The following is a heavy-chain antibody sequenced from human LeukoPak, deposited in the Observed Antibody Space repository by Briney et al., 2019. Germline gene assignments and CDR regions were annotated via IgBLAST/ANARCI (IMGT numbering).Heavy chain of an antibody. CDR3: VRGGGYGSGFDAFDV. CDR1: GFTFSTYA. CDR2: ISGSSSGSTSII. J-gene: IGHJ3*01. V-gene: IGHV3-48*04. Sequence: GGSLRLSCEFSGFTFSTYAMSWVRQAPGKGLEWISYISGSSSGSTSIIHYADSVKGRFTISRDNTKNSLYLQMNSLRAEDTALYYCVRGGGYGSGFDAFDVWGQGTMVTVSP. D-gene: IGHD6-19*01.